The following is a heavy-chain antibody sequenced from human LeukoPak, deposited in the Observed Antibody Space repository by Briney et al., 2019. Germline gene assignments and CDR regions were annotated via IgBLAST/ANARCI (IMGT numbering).Heavy chain of an antibody. J-gene: IGHJ4*02. D-gene: IGHD1-26*01. CDR1: GGSISSGGYS. V-gene: IGHV4-30-2*01. CDR3: ASARWDV. CDR2: IYHSGST. Sequence: SETLSLTCAVSGGSISSGGYSWSWIRQPPGKGLEWIGYIYHSGSTYYNPSLKSRITISVDQSKNQFSLKLTSVTAADTAVYYCASARWDVWGQGVLVTVSS.